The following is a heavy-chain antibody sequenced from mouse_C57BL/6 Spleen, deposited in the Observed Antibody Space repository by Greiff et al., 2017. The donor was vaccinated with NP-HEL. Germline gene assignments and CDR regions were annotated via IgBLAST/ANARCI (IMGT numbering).Heavy chain of an antibody. CDR1: GFTFSDYG. Sequence: EVQVVESGGGLVKPGGSLKLSCAASGFTFSDYGMHWVRQAPEKGLEWVAYISSCSSTIYYADTVKGRFTISRDNAKNTLFLQMTSLRSEDTAMYYCARGGRSYDYEIRAMDYWGQGTSVTVSS. CDR2: ISSCSSTI. V-gene: IGHV5-17*01. CDR3: ARGGRSYDYEIRAMDY. J-gene: IGHJ4*01. D-gene: IGHD2-4*01.